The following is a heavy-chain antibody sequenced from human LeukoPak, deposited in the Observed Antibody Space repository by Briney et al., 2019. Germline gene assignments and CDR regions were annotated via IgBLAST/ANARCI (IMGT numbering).Heavy chain of an antibody. D-gene: IGHD6-19*01. CDR2: ISYDGSNK. CDR3: ARDPPIAVAGRPMYYFDY. CDR1: GFTFSSYA. J-gene: IGHJ4*02. Sequence: GGSLRLSCAASGFTFSSYAMHWVCQAPGKGLEWVAVISYDGSNKYYADSVKGRFTISRDNSKNTLYLQMNSLRAEDTAVYYCARDPPIAVAGRPMYYFDYWGQGTLVTVSS. V-gene: IGHV3-30-3*01.